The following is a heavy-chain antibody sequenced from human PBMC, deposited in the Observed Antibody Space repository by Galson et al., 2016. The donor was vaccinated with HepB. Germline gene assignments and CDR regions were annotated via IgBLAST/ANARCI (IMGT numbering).Heavy chain of an antibody. CDR1: GFTFSSYA. J-gene: IGHJ3*02. D-gene: IGHD3-10*01. V-gene: IGHV3-23*01. CDR2: ISGSGGST. Sequence: SLRLSCAASGFTFSSYAMSWVRQAPGKGLEWVSAISGSGGSTYYADSVNGRFTISRDNAKNSLSLRMNSLRAEDTAVYYCVRDSHFGAFDIWGQGTMVTVSS. CDR3: VRDSHFGAFDI.